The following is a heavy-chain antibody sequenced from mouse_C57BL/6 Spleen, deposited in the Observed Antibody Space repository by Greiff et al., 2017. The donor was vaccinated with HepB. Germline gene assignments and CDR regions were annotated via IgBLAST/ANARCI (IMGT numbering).Heavy chain of an antibody. D-gene: IGHD1-1*01. J-gene: IGHJ2*01. Sequence: VQLQQSGPELVKPGASVKISCKASGYAFSSSWMNWVKQRPGKGLEWIGRIYPGDGDTNYNGKFKGKATLTADKASSTAYMQLSSLTSEDSAFYFCARFPTVVDRDYWGQGTTLTVSS. CDR1: GYAFSSSW. CDR3: ARFPTVVDRDY. V-gene: IGHV1-82*01. CDR2: IYPGDGDT.